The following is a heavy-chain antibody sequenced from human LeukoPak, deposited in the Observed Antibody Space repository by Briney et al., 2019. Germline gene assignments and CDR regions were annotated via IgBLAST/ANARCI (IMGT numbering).Heavy chain of an antibody. V-gene: IGHV4-59*01. CDR2: IYYSGST. J-gene: IGHJ4*02. CDR3: ARALYSSGWYRGEYYFDY. CDR1: GGSISSYY. Sequence: PSETLSLTCTVSGGSISSYYWSWIRQPPGKGLEWIGYIYYSGSTNYNPSLKNRVTISVDTSKNHFSLTLSSVTAADTAVYYCARALYSSGWYRGEYYFDYWGQRTLVNVSS. D-gene: IGHD6-19*01.